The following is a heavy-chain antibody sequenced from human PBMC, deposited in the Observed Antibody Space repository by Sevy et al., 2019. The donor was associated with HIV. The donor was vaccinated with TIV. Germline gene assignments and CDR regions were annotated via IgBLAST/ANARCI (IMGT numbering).Heavy chain of an antibody. Sequence: SETLSLTCAVYGGSFSGYYWSWIRQPPGKGLEWIGEINHSGSTNYNPSLKSRVTISVDTSKNQFSLKLSSVTAADTAVYYWARGTIYGSGTFDYWGQGTLVTVSS. CDR3: ARGTIYGSGTFDY. J-gene: IGHJ4*02. CDR2: INHSGST. D-gene: IGHD3-10*01. CDR1: GGSFSGYY. V-gene: IGHV4-34*01.